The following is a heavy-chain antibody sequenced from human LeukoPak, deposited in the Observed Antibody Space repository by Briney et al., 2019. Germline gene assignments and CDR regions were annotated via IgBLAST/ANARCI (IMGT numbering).Heavy chain of an antibody. CDR3: AREPFGGYQYYYYYYGMDV. J-gene: IGHJ6*04. CDR2: ISYDGSNK. D-gene: IGHD3-16*01. Sequence: GGSLRLSCAASGITFSSYSIHWVRQAPGKGLEWVAVISYDGSNKYYADSVKGRFTISRDNSKNTLYLQMNSLRAEDTAVYYCAREPFGGYQYYYYYYGMDVWGKGTTVTVSS. CDR1: GITFSSYS. V-gene: IGHV3-30*04.